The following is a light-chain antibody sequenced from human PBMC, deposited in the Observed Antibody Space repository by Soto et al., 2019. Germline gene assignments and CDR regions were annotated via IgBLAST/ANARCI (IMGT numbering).Light chain of an antibody. Sequence: IALTQSPGTLSLSPWERATLSCRASQSITNNYLAWYQQKPGRAHRLLIYGASSRATGIPARFSGSGSGTDVTLTISSLETEDFAVYYCQQYSNWPLTFGGGTKWIS. CDR1: QSITNNY. J-gene: IGKJ4*01. CDR3: QQYSNWPLT. V-gene: IGKV3-20*01. CDR2: GAS.